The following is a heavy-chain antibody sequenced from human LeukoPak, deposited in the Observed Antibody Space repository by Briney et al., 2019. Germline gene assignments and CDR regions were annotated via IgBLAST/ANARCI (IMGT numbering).Heavy chain of an antibody. CDR2: ISSSGSTI. CDR1: GFTFSDYY. D-gene: IGHD3-10*01. V-gene: IGHV3-11*04. Sequence: GGSLRLSRAASGFTFSDYYMSWIRQAPGKGLEWVSYISSSGSTIYYADSVKGRFTISRDNAKNSLYLQMNSLRAEDTAVYYCAGSYGSGSYYAYWGQGTLVTVSS. CDR3: AGSYGSGSYYAY. J-gene: IGHJ4*02.